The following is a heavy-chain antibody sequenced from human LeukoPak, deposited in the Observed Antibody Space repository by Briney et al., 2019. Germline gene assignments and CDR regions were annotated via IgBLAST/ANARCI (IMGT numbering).Heavy chain of an antibody. CDR2: INHSGST. D-gene: IGHD2-2*01. V-gene: IGHV4-34*01. CDR1: GGSFSGYY. Sequence: PSDTLSLTCAVYGGSFSGYYWSWIRQPPGKGLEWIGEINHSGSTNYNPSLKSRVTISVDTSKNQFSLKLSSVTAADTAVYCCARGVVATVVPAAMPVYYFDYWGQGTLVTVSS. J-gene: IGHJ4*02. CDR3: ARGVVATVVPAAMPVYYFDY.